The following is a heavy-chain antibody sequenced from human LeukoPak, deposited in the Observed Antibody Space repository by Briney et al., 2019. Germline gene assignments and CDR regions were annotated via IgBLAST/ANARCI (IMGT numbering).Heavy chain of an antibody. CDR1: GFIFRNFW. J-gene: IGHJ2*01. CDR3: ARRYCSGGSCYSGWHFDL. V-gene: IGHV3-74*01. D-gene: IGHD2-15*01. Sequence: GGSLTLSCAPSGFIFRNFWMHWARQAPGKGLVWVSRINSDGSSTDYADSVKGRFTISRDNAKNTLYLQMNSLRAEDTVVYYCARRYCSGGSCYSGWHFDLWGRGTLVTVSS. CDR2: INSDGSST.